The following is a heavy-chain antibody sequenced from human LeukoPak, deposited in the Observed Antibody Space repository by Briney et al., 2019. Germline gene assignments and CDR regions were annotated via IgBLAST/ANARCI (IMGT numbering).Heavy chain of an antibody. J-gene: IGHJ4*02. Sequence: ASVKVSCKASGYTFTSYDINWVRQATGQGLEWMGWMNPNSGNTGYAQKFQGRVTITRNTSISTAYMELSSLRSEDTAVYYCARNGPFHPYPLDYWGQGTLVTVSS. D-gene: IGHD2-8*01. CDR1: GYTFTSYD. V-gene: IGHV1-8*03. CDR2: MNPNSGNT. CDR3: ARNGPFHPYPLDY.